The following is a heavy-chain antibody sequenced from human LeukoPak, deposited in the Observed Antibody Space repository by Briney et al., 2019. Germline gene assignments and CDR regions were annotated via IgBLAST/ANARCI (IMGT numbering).Heavy chain of an antibody. V-gene: IGHV4-34*01. Sequence: PSETLSLTCAVYGGSFSGYYWSWIRQPPGKGLEWIGEINHSGSTNYNPSLKSRVTMSVDTSKNQFSLKLSSVTAADTAVYYCARDFSLITIFGVVISYFDYWGQGTLVTVSS. D-gene: IGHD3-3*01. CDR2: INHSGST. CDR3: ARDFSLITIFGVVISYFDY. CDR1: GGSFSGYY. J-gene: IGHJ4*02.